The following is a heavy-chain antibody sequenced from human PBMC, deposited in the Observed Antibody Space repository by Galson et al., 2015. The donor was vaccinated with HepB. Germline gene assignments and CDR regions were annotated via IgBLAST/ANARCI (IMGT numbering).Heavy chain of an antibody. J-gene: IGHJ3*02. CDR1: GLTFRSYA. CDR2: ISGSGVST. D-gene: IGHD3-22*01. V-gene: IGHV3-23*01. CDR3: AKHDDDSSGYSPGGAFAI. Sequence: SLRLSCAASGLTFRSYAMGWVRQAPGKGLEWVSSISGSGVSTYYGDSVKGRFTISRDNSKNTLYLQMNSLRGEDTALYYCAKHDDDSSGYSPGGAFAIWGQGTLVTVS.